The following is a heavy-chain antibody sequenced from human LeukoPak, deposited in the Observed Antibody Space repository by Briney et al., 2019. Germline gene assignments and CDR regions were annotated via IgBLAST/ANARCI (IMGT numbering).Heavy chain of an antibody. CDR1: GFTVSSNY. CDR3: ARVLNGGYMDV. J-gene: IGHJ6*03. V-gene: IGHV3-53*01. Sequence: GGSLRLSCAASGFTVSSNYMSWVRQAPGKGLEWVSVIYSGGSTYYADSVKGRFTISRDNSKNTLYLQMNSLRAEDTAVYYCARVLNGGYMDVWGKGTTVTISS. CDR2: IYSGGST. D-gene: IGHD2-8*01.